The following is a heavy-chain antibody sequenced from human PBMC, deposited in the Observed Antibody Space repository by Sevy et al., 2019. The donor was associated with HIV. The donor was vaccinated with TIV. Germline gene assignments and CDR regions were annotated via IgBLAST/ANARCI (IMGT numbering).Heavy chain of an antibody. CDR2: IKSKTDGGTT. D-gene: IGHD2-21*01. J-gene: IGHJ3*02. CDR3: TATLMWDAFDI. CDR1: GFTFSNAW. Sequence: GGSLRLSCAASGFTFSNAWMSWVRQAPGKGLEWVGRIKSKTDGGTTDYAAPVKGRFTISRDDSKNTLYLQMNSLKTEDTAVYYCTATLMWDAFDIWGQGTMVTLSS. V-gene: IGHV3-15*01.